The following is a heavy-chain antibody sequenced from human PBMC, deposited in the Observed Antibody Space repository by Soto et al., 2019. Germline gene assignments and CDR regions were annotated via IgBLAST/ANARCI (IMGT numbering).Heavy chain of an antibody. CDR2: IGSGSP. V-gene: IGHV3-23*01. Sequence: EVQLLESGGGLVQPGGSLRLSCAASGFTFSGYAMSWVRQAPGKGLEWVSAIGSGSPFYADSVKGRFTISRDNANSMLYLQMNSLRAEDTAVYYCAKENGYSSSWFEFDYWGQGTLVTVSS. D-gene: IGHD6-13*01. CDR3: AKENGYSSSWFEFDY. CDR1: GFTFSGYA. J-gene: IGHJ4*02.